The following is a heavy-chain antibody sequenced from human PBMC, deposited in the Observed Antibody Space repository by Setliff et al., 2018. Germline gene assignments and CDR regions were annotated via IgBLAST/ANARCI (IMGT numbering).Heavy chain of an antibody. Sequence: ASVKVSCKASGYTFTSYGFSWVRQAPGQGLEWMGWTSVYNGKTKYAQKFQGRVTMTTDTSTRTAYMEVTSLRSDDTAVYYCATEKFPGDWGDYWVQVTLVTV. D-gene: IGHD2-21*01. J-gene: IGHJ4*02. V-gene: IGHV1-18*01. CDR1: GYTFTSYG. CDR3: ATEKFPGDWGDY. CDR2: TSVYNGKT.